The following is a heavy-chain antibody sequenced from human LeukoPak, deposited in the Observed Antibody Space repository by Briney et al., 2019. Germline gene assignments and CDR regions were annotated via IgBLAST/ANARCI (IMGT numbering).Heavy chain of an antibody. CDR2: IYYSGST. V-gene: IGHV4-59*08. Sequence: PSETLSLTCTVSDGSTSSYYWSWIRQPPGKGLEWIGYIYYSGSTNYNPSLKSRVTISVDTSKNQFSLTLSSVTAADTAVYYCARLPSIWGQGTLVTVSS. CDR1: DGSTSSYY. J-gene: IGHJ4*02. CDR3: ARLPSI.